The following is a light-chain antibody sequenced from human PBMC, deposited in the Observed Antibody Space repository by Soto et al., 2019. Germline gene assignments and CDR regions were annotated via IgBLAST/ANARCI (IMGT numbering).Light chain of an antibody. J-gene: IGKJ2*01. CDR2: DAS. CDR1: QDIDNF. V-gene: IGKV1-33*01. CDR3: QYYDYVFPT. Sequence: DIQMTQSPSSLSASVGDRVTITCQASQDIDNFLNWYQQKPGRAPKLLIYDASNLETGVPSRFSGSGSGTHFTFTISSLQPEDIATYYCQYYDYVFPTFGQGTKLEIK.